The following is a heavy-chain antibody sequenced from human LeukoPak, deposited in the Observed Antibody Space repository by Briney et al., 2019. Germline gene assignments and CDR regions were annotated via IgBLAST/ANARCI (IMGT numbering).Heavy chain of an antibody. J-gene: IGHJ4*02. CDR3: ARMKRELALYYFDY. Sequence: SETLSLTCTVSGGSISSYYWSWIRQPPGKGLEWIGYIYYSGSTNYNPSLKSRVTISVDTSKNQFSLKLSSVTAADTAVYYCARMKRELALYYFDYWGQGTLVTVSS. CDR2: IYYSGST. CDR1: GGSISSYY. V-gene: IGHV4-59*01. D-gene: IGHD1-26*01.